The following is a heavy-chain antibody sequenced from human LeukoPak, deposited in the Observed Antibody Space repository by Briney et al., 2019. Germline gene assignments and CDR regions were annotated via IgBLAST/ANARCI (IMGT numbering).Heavy chain of an antibody. D-gene: IGHD2-8*01. Sequence: SETLSLTCAVYGGSFSGYYWSWIRQPPGKGLEWIGEINHSGSTNYNPSLKSRVTISVDTSKNQFSLKLSSVTAADTAVYYCARGPDIVLMVYAIPFDYWGQGTLVTVSP. CDR2: INHSGST. CDR1: GGSFSGYY. CDR3: ARGPDIVLMVYAIPFDY. V-gene: IGHV4-34*01. J-gene: IGHJ4*02.